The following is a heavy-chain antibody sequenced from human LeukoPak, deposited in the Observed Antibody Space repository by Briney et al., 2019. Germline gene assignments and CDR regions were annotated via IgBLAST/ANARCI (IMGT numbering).Heavy chain of an antibody. CDR1: GFTLSSHD. CDR3: ARDRRNYHDSSGLFVY. Sequence: HPGGSLRLSCAASGFTLSSHDMGWVRQAPGKGLEWASAISGSGGITYYADSVKGRFTVSRDNAKNSLYLQMNNLRAEDTALYYCARDRRNYHDSSGLFVYWGQGTLVTVSS. CDR2: ISGSGGIT. V-gene: IGHV3-23*01. J-gene: IGHJ4*02. D-gene: IGHD3-22*01.